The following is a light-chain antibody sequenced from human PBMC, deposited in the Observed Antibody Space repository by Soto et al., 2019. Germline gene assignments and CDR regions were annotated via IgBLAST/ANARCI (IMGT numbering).Light chain of an antibody. CDR1: QSVSSY. J-gene: IGKJ4*01. V-gene: IGKV3-11*01. CDR3: QQRTDWVT. Sequence: EIVLTQSPATLSLSPGARAPLSCRASQSVSSYLAWYQQKPGQAPRLLIYEASNRATGIPARFSGSGSGTDFTLTISSLEPEDFAVYYCQQRTDWVTFGGGTKVDI. CDR2: EAS.